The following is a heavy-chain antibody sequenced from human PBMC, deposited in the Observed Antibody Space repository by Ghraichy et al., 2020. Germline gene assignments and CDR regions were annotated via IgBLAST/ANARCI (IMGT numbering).Heavy chain of an antibody. Sequence: ASVKVSCKASGYTFTSYDINWVRQATGQGLEWMGWMNPNSGNTGYAQKFQGRVTMTRNTSISTAYMELSSLRSEDTAVYYCARTNVLRYFDWLLSRRAFDIWGQGTMVTVSS. CDR3: ARTNVLRYFDWLLSRRAFDI. V-gene: IGHV1-8*01. CDR2: MNPNSGNT. CDR1: GYTFTSYD. D-gene: IGHD3-9*01. J-gene: IGHJ3*02.